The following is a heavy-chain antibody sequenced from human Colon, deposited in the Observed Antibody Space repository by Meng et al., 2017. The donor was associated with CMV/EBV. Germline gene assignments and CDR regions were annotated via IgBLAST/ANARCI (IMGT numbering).Heavy chain of an antibody. V-gene: IGHV3-30*02. CDR1: GFTFSSYG. CDR3: ARPRRAYSSSWSSLDY. CDR2: IRFDGSIQ. J-gene: IGHJ4*02. Sequence: GGSLRLSCAASGFTFSSYGMHWVRQAPGKGLEWVAFIRFDGSIQYYGDSVKGRFTISRDDSKNTVYLQMNSLRTDGTAVYYCARPRRAYSSSWSSLDYWGQGTLVTVSS. D-gene: IGHD6-13*01.